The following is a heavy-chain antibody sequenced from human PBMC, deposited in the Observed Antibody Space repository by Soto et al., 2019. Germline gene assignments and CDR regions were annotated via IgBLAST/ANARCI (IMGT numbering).Heavy chain of an antibody. J-gene: IGHJ5*02. CDR3: ARHQENDFWSGYYQRLNWFDP. CDR1: GGSISSSSYY. CDR2: IYYSGST. Sequence: SETLSLTCTVSGGSISSSSYYWGWIRQPPGKRQEWIGSIYYSGSTYYNPSLKSRVTISVDTSKNQFSLKLSSVTAADTAVYYCARHQENDFWSGYYQRLNWFDPWGQGTLVTV. V-gene: IGHV4-39*01. D-gene: IGHD3-3*01.